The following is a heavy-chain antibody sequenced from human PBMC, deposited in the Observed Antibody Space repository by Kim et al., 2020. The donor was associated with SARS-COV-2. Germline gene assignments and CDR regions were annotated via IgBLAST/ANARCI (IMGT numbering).Heavy chain of an antibody. J-gene: IGHJ5*02. V-gene: IGHV4-34*01. CDR3: ARGAGITMVRGVINWFDP. D-gene: IGHD3-10*01. Sequence: SETLSLTCAVYGGSFSGYYWSWIRQPPGKGLEWIGEINHSGSTNYNPSLKSRVTISVDTSKNQFSLKLSSVTAADTAVYYCARGAGITMVRGVINWFDPWGQGTLVTVSS. CDR2: INHSGST. CDR1: GGSFSGYY.